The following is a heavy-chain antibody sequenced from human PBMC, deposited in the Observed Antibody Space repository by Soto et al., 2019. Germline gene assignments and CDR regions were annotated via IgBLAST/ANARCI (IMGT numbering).Heavy chain of an antibody. D-gene: IGHD3-22*01. J-gene: IGHJ4*02. CDR3: AKEDYDSSGYPDY. CDR2: ISYDGSNK. CDR1: GFTFSSYG. V-gene: IGHV3-30*18. Sequence: GGSLRLSCAASGFTFSSYGMHWVRQAPGKGLEWVAVISYDGSNKYYADSVKGRFTISRDNSKNTLYLQMNSLRAEDTAVYYCAKEDYDSSGYPDYWGQGTLVTVSS.